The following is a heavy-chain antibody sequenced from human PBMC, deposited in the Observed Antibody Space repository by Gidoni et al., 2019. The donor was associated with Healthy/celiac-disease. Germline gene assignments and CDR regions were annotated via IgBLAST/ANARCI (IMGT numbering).Heavy chain of an antibody. V-gene: IGHV4-4*02. D-gene: IGHD2-2*02. CDR1: GGSISSSNW. CDR3: ARYCSSTSCYKEVGDY. J-gene: IGHJ4*02. Sequence: QVQLQESGPGLVKPSGTLSLTCAVSGGSISSSNWWSWVRQPPGKGLEWIGEIYHSGSTNYNPSLKSRVNISVDKSKNQFSLKLSSVTAADTAVYYCARYCSSTSCYKEVGDYWGQGTLVTVSS. CDR2: IYHSGST.